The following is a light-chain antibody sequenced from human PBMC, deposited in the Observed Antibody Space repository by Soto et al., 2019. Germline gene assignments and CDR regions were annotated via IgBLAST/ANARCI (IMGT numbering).Light chain of an antibody. V-gene: IGKV3-15*01. Sequence: EIVMTQSPATLSVSPGERATLSCRASQSVSTNLAWYQQKPGQGPRLLIFGASTRATGIPARFSGSGSGTEFTLIISSLQSEDSAVYYCQQYNSWLWTFGQGTKVDIK. CDR2: GAS. CDR1: QSVSTN. J-gene: IGKJ1*01. CDR3: QQYNSWLWT.